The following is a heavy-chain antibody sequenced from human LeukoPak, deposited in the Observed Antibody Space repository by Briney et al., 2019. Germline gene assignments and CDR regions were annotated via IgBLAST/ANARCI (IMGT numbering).Heavy chain of an antibody. V-gene: IGHV1-2*02. Sequence: GSVKVSCKASGYTFTGYYIHWVRQAPGQGLEWMGWINPNSGGTNYAQKFQGRVTMTRDTSISTAYMELSRLRADDTAVYYCARGSFSADAPLVLDYFHHWGQGTLVTDSS. J-gene: IGHJ1*01. D-gene: IGHD5-18*01. CDR2: INPNSGGT. CDR1: GYTFTGYY. CDR3: ARGSFSADAPLVLDYFHH.